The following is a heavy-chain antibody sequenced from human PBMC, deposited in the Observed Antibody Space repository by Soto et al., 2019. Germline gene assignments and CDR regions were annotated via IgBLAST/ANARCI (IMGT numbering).Heavy chain of an antibody. J-gene: IGHJ5*02. V-gene: IGHV4-31*03. D-gene: IGHD4-17*01. CDR3: ASDLTYGDYGGGFDP. CDR1: GGSISSGGYY. Sequence: TLSLTCTVSGGSISSGGYYWGWIRQHPGKGLEWIGYIYYSGSTYYNPSLKSRVTISVDTSKNQFSLKLSSVAAADTAVYYCASDLTYGDYGGGFDPWGQGTLVTVSS. CDR2: IYYSGST.